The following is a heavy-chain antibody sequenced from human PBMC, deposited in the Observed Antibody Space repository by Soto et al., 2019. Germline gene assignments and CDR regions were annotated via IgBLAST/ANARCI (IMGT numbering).Heavy chain of an antibody. CDR3: ARLPYYYDSTGVTFDY. J-gene: IGHJ4*02. CDR1: GGSISSRNYD. CDR2: IYYIGGT. D-gene: IGHD3-22*01. V-gene: IGHV4-39*01. Sequence: QLQLQESGPGLVKPSETLSLTCTVSGGSISSRNYDWGWIRQPPGKGLERIGSIYYIGGTDYNPSLKRRVAISVDTYKNQFSLKLSSMTAAETAVYYCARLPYYYDSTGVTFDYWGQGTLVTVSS.